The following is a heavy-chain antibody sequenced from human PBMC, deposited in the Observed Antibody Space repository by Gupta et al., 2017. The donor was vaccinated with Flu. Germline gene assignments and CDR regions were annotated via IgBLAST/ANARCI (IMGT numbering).Heavy chain of an antibody. D-gene: IGHD2-8*01. V-gene: IGHV3-30*03. CDR3: AVERHPGVRVSHAMDV. Sequence: QGQVVESGGGVVQPGRSLRLSCAASGFTFSNYAIHWVRPAPGKGLEWVALISYDGSNKNYADSLKGRLTISRDNSRTTVSLQMNSLRAEDTAVYYCAVERHPGVRVSHAMDVWGQGTTVTVSS. CDR1: GFTFSNYA. J-gene: IGHJ6*02. CDR2: ISYDGSNK.